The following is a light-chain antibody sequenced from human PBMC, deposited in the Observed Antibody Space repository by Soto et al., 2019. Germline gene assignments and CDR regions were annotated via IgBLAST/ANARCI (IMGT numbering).Light chain of an antibody. V-gene: IGLV2-14*01. CDR3: SSYRSGSTPVV. J-gene: IGLJ2*01. CDR1: SSDVGGYNS. CDR2: DVS. Sequence: QSALTQPASVSGSPGQSIAISSIGTSSDVGGYNSVSWYQQHPGKAPKFLIYDVSNRPSGVSDRFSGSKSGNTASLTISGLQAEDEADYYCSSYRSGSTPVVFGGGTKVTVL.